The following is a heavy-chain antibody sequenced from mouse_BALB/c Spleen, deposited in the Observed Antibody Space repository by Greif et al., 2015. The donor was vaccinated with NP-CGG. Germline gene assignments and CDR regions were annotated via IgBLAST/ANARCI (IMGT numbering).Heavy chain of an antibody. CDR3: ARYFDYDTWFAY. D-gene: IGHD2-4*01. CDR2: ISSGSSTI. CDR1: GFTFSSFG. J-gene: IGHJ3*01. V-gene: IGHV5-17*02. Sequence: EVQVVESGGGLVQPGGSRKLSCAASGFTFSSFGMHWVRQAPEKGLEWVAYISSGSSTIYYADTVKGRFTISRDNPKNTLFLQMTSLRSEDTAMYYCARYFDYDTWFAYWGQGTLVTVSA.